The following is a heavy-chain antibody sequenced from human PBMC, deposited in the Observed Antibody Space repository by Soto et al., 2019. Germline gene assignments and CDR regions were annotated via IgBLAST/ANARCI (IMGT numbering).Heavy chain of an antibody. CDR3: ARDPRGHYHDSSGYYPPGY. CDR1: GFTFSDYY. CDR2: ISSSGSTI. D-gene: IGHD3-22*01. J-gene: IGHJ4*02. Sequence: GGSLRLSCAASGFTFSDYYMSWIRQAPGKGLEWVSYISSSGSTIYYADSVKGRFTISRDNAKNSLYLQMNSLRAEDTAVYYCARDPRGHYHDSSGYYPPGYWGQGTLVTVSS. V-gene: IGHV3-11*01.